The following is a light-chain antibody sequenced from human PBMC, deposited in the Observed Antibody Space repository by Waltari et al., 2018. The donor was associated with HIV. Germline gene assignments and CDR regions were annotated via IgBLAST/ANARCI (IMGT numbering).Light chain of an antibody. V-gene: IGLV1-44*01. CDR3: AAWDDSLNGEVV. CDR2: GNP. CDR1: NSNIGSNT. J-gene: IGLJ2*01. Sequence: QSVLTQPPSASGTPGQRVTISCSGRNSNIGSNTVNWYQQLPGTAPKLLIYGNPQRPSGVPDRFSCSKSGTSAALAIRVLQAEDEADYYCAAWDDSLNGEVVFGGGTKLTVL.